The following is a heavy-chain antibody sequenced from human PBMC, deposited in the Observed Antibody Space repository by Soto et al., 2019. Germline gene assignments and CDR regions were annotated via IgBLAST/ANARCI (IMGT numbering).Heavy chain of an antibody. J-gene: IGHJ6*02. CDR3: ARYGHCGTYYDILAGLYGMDV. V-gene: IGHV1-46*01. CDR2: INPSGSST. D-gene: IGHD3-9*01. CDR1: GYTFTNYY. Sequence: ASVKVSCKASGYTFTNYYMHWVRQAPGQGLEWMGIINPSGSSTSYAQKFQGRVTMTRDTSTSTVYMELSSLRSEDTAVYYCARYGHCGTYYDILAGLYGMDVWGQGTTVTVSS.